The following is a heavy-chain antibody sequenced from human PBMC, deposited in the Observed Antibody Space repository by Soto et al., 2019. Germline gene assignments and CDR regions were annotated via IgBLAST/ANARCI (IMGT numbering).Heavy chain of an antibody. D-gene: IGHD4-17*01. J-gene: IGHJ6*02. CDR1: GGSISSYY. V-gene: IGHV4-59*01. CDR2: IYYSGST. Sequence: SETLSLTCTVSGGSISSYYWSWIRQPPGKGLEWIGYIYYSGSTNYNPPLKSRVTISVDTSKNQFSLKLSSVTAADAAVYYCARGSHDYGDYVTYYYYGMDVWGQGTTVTVSS. CDR3: ARGSHDYGDYVTYYYYGMDV.